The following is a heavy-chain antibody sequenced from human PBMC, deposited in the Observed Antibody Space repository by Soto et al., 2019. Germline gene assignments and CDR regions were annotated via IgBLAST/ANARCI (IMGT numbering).Heavy chain of an antibody. CDR1: GYTFTSYG. V-gene: IGHV1-18*04. CDR3: ARHRSSPVAGNHNYCSYYVGMDV. J-gene: IGHJ6*02. CDR2: FGAYNGNT. D-gene: IGHD6-19*01. Sequence: QVQLVQSGAEVKKPGASVKVSCKASGYTFTSYGISWVRQAPGHGHEWMGWFGAYNGNTNYSRKLQGRGTMTADTSTSPAYMEVSRLRSDDTAVYCCARHRSSPVAGNHNYCSYYVGMDVWCQATTVTVSS.